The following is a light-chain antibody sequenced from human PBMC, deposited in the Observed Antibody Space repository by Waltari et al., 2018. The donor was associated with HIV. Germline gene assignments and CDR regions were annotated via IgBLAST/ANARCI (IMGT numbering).Light chain of an antibody. V-gene: IGLV1-47*01. CDR3: AAWDDSLSGLWV. Sequence: QSVLTQPPSASGTPGQRVTISCSGSRSNIGSNFVYWYQQFPGTAPKLLIYRNNQRPSGVPDRFSGSKSGTSASLAIRGLRSEDEADYYCAAWDDSLSGLWVFGGGTKLTVL. J-gene: IGLJ3*02. CDR1: RSNIGSNF. CDR2: RNN.